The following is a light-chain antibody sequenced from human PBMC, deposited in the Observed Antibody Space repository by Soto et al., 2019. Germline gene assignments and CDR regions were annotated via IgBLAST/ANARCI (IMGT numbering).Light chain of an antibody. CDR2: DVI. J-gene: IGLJ2*01. CDR1: SSDDGGYNN. V-gene: IGLV2-8*01. Sequence: QSVLTQPPSASGSPGQSVTISCTGTSSDDGGYNNVSWYQQHPGKAPKLMIYDVIKRPSGVPDRFSGSKSGNTASLTVSGLQAEDEADYYCTSFAGMNNFVVCGGGTKLTVL. CDR3: TSFAGMNNFVV.